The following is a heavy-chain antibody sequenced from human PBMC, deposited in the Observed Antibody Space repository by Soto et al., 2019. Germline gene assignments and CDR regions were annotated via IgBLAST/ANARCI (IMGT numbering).Heavy chain of an antibody. CDR3: ARGWETVGTTTPFAY. CDR2: IIPIFGTA. CDR1: GGTFSTHA. D-gene: IGHD1-26*01. V-gene: IGHV1-69*06. J-gene: IGHJ4*02. Sequence: QVQLVQSGAEVKKPGSSVKVSCKASGGTFSTHAISWVRQAPGQGLEWMGGIIPIFGTANYAQKFQGRVTLTADKSTSTAYMEVRSLRSEDTAVYYCARGWETVGTTTPFAYWGQGTLVTVSS.